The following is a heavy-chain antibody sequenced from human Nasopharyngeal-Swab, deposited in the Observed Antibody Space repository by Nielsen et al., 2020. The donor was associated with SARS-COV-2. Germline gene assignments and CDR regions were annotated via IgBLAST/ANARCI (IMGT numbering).Heavy chain of an antibody. Sequence: PGKGLEWFGSIYYSVSTYYNPSLKSRVTISVDTSKNQFSLRLSSVTAADTAVYYCASLGKDNSGWSDYWGQGTLVTVSS. D-gene: IGHD6-19*01. CDR3: ASLGKDNSGWSDY. V-gene: IGHV4-39*01. J-gene: IGHJ4*02. CDR2: IYYSVST.